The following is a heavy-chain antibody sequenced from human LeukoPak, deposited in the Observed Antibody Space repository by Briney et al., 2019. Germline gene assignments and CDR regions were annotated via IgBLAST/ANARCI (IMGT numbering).Heavy chain of an antibody. Sequence: SETLSFTCTGSGGSISSYYWSWHRQPPGKGLMGCVYIYYSGSTNYNHSLKSLVTISVDTSKNQFSVKLSSVTAADTAVYYSGRLFGVGESPSYYYSYGMDVWGQGTTVTVSS. D-gene: IGHD3-10*01. V-gene: IGHV4-59*08. CDR1: GGSISSYY. CDR2: IYYSGST. J-gene: IGHJ6*02. CDR3: GRLFGVGESPSYYYSYGMDV.